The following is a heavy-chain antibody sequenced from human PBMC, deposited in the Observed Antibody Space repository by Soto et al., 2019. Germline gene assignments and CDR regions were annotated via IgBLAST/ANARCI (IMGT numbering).Heavy chain of an antibody. D-gene: IGHD2-2*01. CDR3: AKDPGKTRNWFDP. CDR2: ISGSGGST. J-gene: IGHJ5*02. V-gene: IGHV3-23*01. CDR1: GFTFSSYA. Sequence: GGSLRLSCAASGFTFSSYAMSWVRQAPGKGLEWVSAISGSGGSTYYADSVKGRFTVSRDNSRNTLYLQMNTLRAEDTAVYYCAKDPGKTRNWFDPWGQGTLVTVSS.